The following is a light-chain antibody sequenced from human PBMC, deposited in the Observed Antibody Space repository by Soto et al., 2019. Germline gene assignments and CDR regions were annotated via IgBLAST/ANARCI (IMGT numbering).Light chain of an antibody. CDR2: EVT. V-gene: IGLV2-14*01. CDR3: SSYTSTNTPYV. J-gene: IGLJ1*01. Sequence: QSVLTQPASVYGSPGQSITISCTGTSSDVGGSTYVSWYQQHPGKAPELMIYEVTNRPSGVSDRFSGSKSGNTASLTISGLQAEDEADYYCSSYTSTNTPYVFGTGTKLTVL. CDR1: SSDVGGSTY.